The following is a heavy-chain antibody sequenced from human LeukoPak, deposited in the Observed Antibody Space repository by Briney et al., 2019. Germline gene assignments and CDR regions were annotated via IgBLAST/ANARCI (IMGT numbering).Heavy chain of an antibody. J-gene: IGHJ4*02. CDR1: GFTLSNYW. D-gene: IGHD3-10*01. CDR2: INSDGSST. V-gene: IGHV3-74*01. CDR3: AKDTTWFAELFPDY. Sequence: GGSLRLSCAASGFTLSNYWMQWVRQAPGKGLVWVSRINSDGSSTSYADSLKGRFTISRDNSKNTLSLQMNSLRAEDTAVYYCAKDTTWFAELFPDYWGQGTLVTVSS.